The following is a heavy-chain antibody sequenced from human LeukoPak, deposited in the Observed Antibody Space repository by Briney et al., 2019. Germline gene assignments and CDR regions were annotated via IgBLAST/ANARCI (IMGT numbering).Heavy chain of an antibody. J-gene: IGHJ4*02. V-gene: IGHV3-30*02. Sequence: GGSLRLSCAASGFTFSSYGMHWVRQAPGKGLEWVAFIRYDGSNKYYADSVKGRFTISRDNSKNTLYLQMNSLRAEDTAVYYCAKDRGGYCSSTSCYPVFDYWGQGTLVTVSS. CDR2: IRYDGSNK. CDR3: AKDRGGYCSSTSCYPVFDY. CDR1: GFTFSSYG. D-gene: IGHD2-2*01.